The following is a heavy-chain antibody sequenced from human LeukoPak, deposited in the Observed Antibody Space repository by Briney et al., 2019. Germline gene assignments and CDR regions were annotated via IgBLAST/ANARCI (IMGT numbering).Heavy chain of an antibody. CDR2: IYHTVSP. CDR1: GGAISSSNR. J-gene: IGHJ4*02. D-gene: IGHD5-12*01. V-gene: IGHV4-4*02. Sequence: SETLSLTCTVSGGAISSSNRWGWVRQPPGTGLGWSGEIYHTVSPNYNPSLKSRVTISVDRSKNHFYLKLTSVTAADTAMYYWARGPHSGSDLADYWGQGTLVTVSS. CDR3: ARGPHSGSDLADY.